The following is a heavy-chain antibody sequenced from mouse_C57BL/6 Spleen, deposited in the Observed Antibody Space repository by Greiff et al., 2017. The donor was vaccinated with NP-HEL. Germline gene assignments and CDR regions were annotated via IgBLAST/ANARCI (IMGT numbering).Heavy chain of an antibody. V-gene: IGHV3-6*01. CDR1: GYSITSGYY. Sequence: LVESGPGLVKPSQSLSLTCSVTGYSITSGYYWNWIRQFPGNKLEWMGYISYDGSNNYNPSLKNRISITRDTSKNQFFLKLNSVTTEDTATYYCARGGLDGWYFDVWGTGTTVTVSS. J-gene: IGHJ1*03. CDR2: ISYDGSN. CDR3: ARGGLDGWYFDV.